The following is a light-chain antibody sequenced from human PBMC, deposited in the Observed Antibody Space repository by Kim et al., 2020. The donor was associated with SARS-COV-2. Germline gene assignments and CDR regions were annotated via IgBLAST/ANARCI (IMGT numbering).Light chain of an antibody. Sequence: QSALTQPASVSGSPGQSITISCTGTSSDVGGYNYVSWYQQHPGKAPKLLIYDVTERPSGVSNRFSGSKSGNTASLTISGLQAEDEGDYYCSSCTSSSTVVFGGGTQLTVL. V-gene: IGLV2-14*03. J-gene: IGLJ2*01. CDR2: DVT. CDR3: SSCTSSSTVV. CDR1: SSDVGGYNY.